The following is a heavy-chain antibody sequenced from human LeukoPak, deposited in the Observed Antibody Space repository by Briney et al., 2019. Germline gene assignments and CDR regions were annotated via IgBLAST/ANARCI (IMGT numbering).Heavy chain of an antibody. D-gene: IGHD6-13*01. CDR3: ARAATAAAANGEDY. V-gene: IGHV3-30*03. CDR1: GFTFSSYG. CDR2: ISYDGSNK. Sequence: QPGGSLRLSCAASGFTFSSYGMHWVRQAPGKGLEWVAVISYDGSNKYYADSVKGRFTISRDNSKNTLYLQMNSLRAEDTAVYYCARAATAAAANGEDYWGQGTLVTVSS. J-gene: IGHJ4*02.